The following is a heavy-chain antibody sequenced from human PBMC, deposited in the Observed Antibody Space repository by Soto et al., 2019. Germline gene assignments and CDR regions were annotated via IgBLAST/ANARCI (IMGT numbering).Heavy chain of an antibody. D-gene: IGHD3-10*01. J-gene: IGHJ4*02. CDR3: ARGYYGSGSPDY. CDR1: GYTFTSCD. Sequence: ASVKLSWKASGYTFTSCDIKCVRQATGQGLEWMGWMNPNSGNTGYAQRFQGRVTMTRNTSISTAYMELSSLRSEDTAVCYCARGYYGSGSPDYWGQGTLVTVSS. V-gene: IGHV1-8*01. CDR2: MNPNSGNT.